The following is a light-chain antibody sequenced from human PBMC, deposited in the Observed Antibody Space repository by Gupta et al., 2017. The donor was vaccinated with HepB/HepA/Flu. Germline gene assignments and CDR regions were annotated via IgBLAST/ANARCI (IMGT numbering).Light chain of an antibody. V-gene: IGKV3-11*01. CDR3: QQRCNWPIT. CDR1: QSVSSY. CDR2: DAS. J-gene: IGKJ5*01. Sequence: ENVLTQSPATLSLSPGERATLSCRASQSVSSYLDWFQQKPGQAPSLLIYDASNRATGFPTRFSGSGYRTDFTLTINGLEPEDFAVYYCQQRCNWPITFGQGTRLEIK.